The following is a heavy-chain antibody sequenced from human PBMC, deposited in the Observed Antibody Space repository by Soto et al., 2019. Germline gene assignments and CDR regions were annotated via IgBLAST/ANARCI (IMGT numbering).Heavy chain of an antibody. D-gene: IGHD7-27*01. J-gene: IGHJ4*02. Sequence: QVQLQESGPGLVKPSETLSLTCTVSGGSVSSGSYYWSWIRQPPGKGLEWIGYIYYSGSTNYNPALKSRXXIXGDXSKNQVSLKLSSVTAADTAVYYCARARGTGGDFDYWGQGTLVTVSS. CDR1: GGSVSSGSYY. V-gene: IGHV4-61*01. CDR2: IYYSGST. CDR3: ARARGTGGDFDY.